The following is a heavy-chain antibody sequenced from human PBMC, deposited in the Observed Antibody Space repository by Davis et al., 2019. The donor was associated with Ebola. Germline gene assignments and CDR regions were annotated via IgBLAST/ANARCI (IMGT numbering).Heavy chain of an antibody. V-gene: IGHV3-21*01. J-gene: IGHJ4*02. CDR2: ISSSSSYI. CDR3: ARDPEREYSGYTVKALDY. CDR1: GFTFSSYS. D-gene: IGHD5-12*01. Sequence: PGGSLRLSCAASGFTFSSYSMNWVRQAPGKGLEWVSSISSSSSYIYYADSVKGRFTISRDNAKNSLYLQMNSLRAEDTAVYYCARDPEREYSGYTVKALDYWGQGTLVTVSS.